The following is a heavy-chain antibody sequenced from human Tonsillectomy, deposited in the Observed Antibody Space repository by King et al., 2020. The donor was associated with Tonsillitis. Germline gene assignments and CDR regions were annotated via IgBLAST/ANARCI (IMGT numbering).Heavy chain of an antibody. V-gene: IGHV5-10-1*03. CDR2: IDPSDSYT. CDR3: ARRGYCSSTSCSGDGAFDI. D-gene: IGHD2-2*01. Sequence: QLVQSGAEVKKPGESLRISCKGSGYSFTSYWISWVRQMPGKGLEWMGRIDPSDSYTNYSPSFQGHVTISADKSINTAYLQWSSLKASDTAMYYCARRGYCSSTSCSGDGAFDIWGQGTMVTVSS. J-gene: IGHJ3*02. CDR1: GYSFTSYW.